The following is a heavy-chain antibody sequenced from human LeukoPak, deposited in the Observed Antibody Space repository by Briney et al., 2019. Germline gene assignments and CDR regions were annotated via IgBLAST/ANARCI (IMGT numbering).Heavy chain of an antibody. CDR1: GGSISSSSYY. V-gene: IGHV4-39*01. J-gene: IGHJ4*02. Sequence: SETLSLTCTVSGGSISSSSYYWGWIRQPPGKGLEWIGSIYYSGSTYYNPSLKSRVTISVDTSKNQFSLKLSSVTAADTAVYYCASRAYYYDSSGYGPFDYWGQGTLVTISS. D-gene: IGHD3-22*01. CDR3: ASRAYYYDSSGYGPFDY. CDR2: IYYSGST.